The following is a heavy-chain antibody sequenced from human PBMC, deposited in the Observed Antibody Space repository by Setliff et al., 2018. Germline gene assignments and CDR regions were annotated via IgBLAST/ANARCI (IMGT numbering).Heavy chain of an antibody. CDR2: IHYSGST. Sequence: SETLSLTCTVSGGSISTFYWSWIRQSPEKGLEWIAYIHYSGSTNQNPSLKSRVTISLDTPKNQFSLKLSYMTAADTAVYYCARFLDPRDGYQNSPGFDFWGLGALVTVSS. CDR3: ARFLDPRDGYQNSPGFDF. J-gene: IGHJ4*02. V-gene: IGHV4-59*01. D-gene: IGHD2-21*01. CDR1: GGSISTFY.